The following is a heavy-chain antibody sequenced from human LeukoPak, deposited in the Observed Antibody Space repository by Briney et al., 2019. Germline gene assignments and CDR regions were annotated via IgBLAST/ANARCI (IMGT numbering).Heavy chain of an antibody. J-gene: IGHJ5*02. CDR1: GYTFTSYY. V-gene: IGHV1-46*01. CDR3: ARVGALRYFDTINWFDP. Sequence: ASVKVSCKASGYTFTSYYMHWVRQAPGQGLEWMGIINPSGGSTSYAQKFQGRVTMTRDTSTSTVYMELSSLRSGDTAVYYCARVGALRYFDTINWFDPWGQGTLVTVSS. CDR2: INPSGGST. D-gene: IGHD3-9*01.